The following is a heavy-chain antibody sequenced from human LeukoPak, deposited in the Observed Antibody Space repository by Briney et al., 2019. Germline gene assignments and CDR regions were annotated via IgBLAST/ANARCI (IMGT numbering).Heavy chain of an antibody. V-gene: IGHV3-23*01. D-gene: IGHD3-10*01. CDR2: ISGSGGNT. Sequence: PGGSLRVSCAASGFTFSSYAMSGVRQAPGKGLAWGSTISGSGGNTYYADSVKGRFTISRDNSTNSLYLQMLSLRAEDTAVYSCAKFGILGQPNCFDPWGQETRVTVSS. J-gene: IGHJ5*02. CDR3: AKFGILGQPNCFDP. CDR1: GFTFSSYA.